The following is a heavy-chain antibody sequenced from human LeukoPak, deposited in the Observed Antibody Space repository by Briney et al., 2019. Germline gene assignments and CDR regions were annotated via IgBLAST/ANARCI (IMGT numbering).Heavy chain of an antibody. D-gene: IGHD6-19*01. CDR1: GFTFSRYE. CDR3: ARISGWPATFDY. V-gene: IGHV3-7*01. J-gene: IGHJ4*02. Sequence: GGSLRLSCASSGFTFSRYEMNWVRQAPGKGLEWVTNIKQDGSEKYYVDSVKGRFTISRDNAKNSLYLQMNSLRAEDTAVYYCARISGWPATFDYWGQGTPVTVSS. CDR2: IKQDGSEK.